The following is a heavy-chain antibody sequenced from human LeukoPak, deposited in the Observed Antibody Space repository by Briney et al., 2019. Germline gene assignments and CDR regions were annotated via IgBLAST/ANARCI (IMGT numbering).Heavy chain of an antibody. CDR1: GFTFSSYG. CDR3: AKDLSYDFWSGYHESDY. Sequence: PGGSLRLSCAASGFTFSSYGMHWVRQAPGKGLEWVAVISYDGSNKYYADSVKGRFTISRDNSKNTLYLQMNSLRAEDTAVYYCAKDLSYDFWSGYHESDYWGQGTLVTVSS. V-gene: IGHV3-30*18. D-gene: IGHD3-3*01. J-gene: IGHJ4*02. CDR2: ISYDGSNK.